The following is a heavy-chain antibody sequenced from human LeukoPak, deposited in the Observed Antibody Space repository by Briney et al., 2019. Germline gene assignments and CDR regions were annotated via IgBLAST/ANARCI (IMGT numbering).Heavy chain of an antibody. J-gene: IGHJ4*02. CDR1: GYTFTNYG. CDR3: ARDSFDYGGNSHY. D-gene: IGHD4-23*01. CDR2: IIPIFGTA. Sequence: SVKVSCKASGYTFTNYGISWVRQAPGQGLEWMGGIIPIFGTANYAQKFQGRVTITADESTSTAYMELSSLRSEDTAVYYCARDSFDYGGNSHYWGQGTLVTVSS. V-gene: IGHV1-69*13.